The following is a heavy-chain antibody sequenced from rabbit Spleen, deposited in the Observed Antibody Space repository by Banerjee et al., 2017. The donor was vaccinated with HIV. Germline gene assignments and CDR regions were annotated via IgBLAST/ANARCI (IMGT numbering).Heavy chain of an antibody. V-gene: IGHV1S45*01. D-gene: IGHD1-1*01. J-gene: IGHJ2*01. CDR3: ARNYVNAFDP. CDR2: IDTSNADT. CDR1: GFSFSSNW. Sequence: LEESGGGLVKPGGILTLTCTVSGFSFSSNWICWVRQAPGKGLEWIACIDTSNADTDYANWPKGRFTISKTSSTTVTLQMTSLTAADTATYFCARNYVNAFDPWGQGTLVTVS.